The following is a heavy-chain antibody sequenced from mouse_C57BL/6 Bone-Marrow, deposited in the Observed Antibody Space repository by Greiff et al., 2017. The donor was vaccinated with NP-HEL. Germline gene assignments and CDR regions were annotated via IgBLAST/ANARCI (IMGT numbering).Heavy chain of an antibody. CDR1: GYAFSSYW. J-gene: IGHJ3*01. D-gene: IGHD3-2*02. CDR2: IYPGDGDT. Sequence: HVQLQQSGAELVKPGASVKISCKASGYAFSSYWMNWVKQRPGKGLEWIGQIYPGDGDTNYNGKFKGKATLTADKSSSTAYMQLSSLTSEDSSVDFCARWGQLRLAWFAYWGQGTLVTVSA. CDR3: ARWGQLRLAWFAY. V-gene: IGHV1-80*01.